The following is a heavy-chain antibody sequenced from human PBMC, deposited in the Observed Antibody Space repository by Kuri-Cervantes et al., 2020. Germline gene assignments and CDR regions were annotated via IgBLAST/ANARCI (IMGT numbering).Heavy chain of an antibody. V-gene: IGHV3-23*01. CDR1: GFTFSTYG. J-gene: IGHJ4*02. CDR3: AKGGNFDY. CDR2: ISGSGGS. D-gene: IGHD2-15*01. Sequence: GGSLRLSCAASGFTFSTYGMSWVRQAPGKGLEWVSGISGSGGSYYADSVKGRFTISRDNSKNTFYLHMNSLRAEDTAVYYCAKGGNFDYWGQGTLVTVSS.